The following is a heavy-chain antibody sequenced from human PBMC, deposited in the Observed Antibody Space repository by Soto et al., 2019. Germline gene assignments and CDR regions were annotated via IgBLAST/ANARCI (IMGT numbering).Heavy chain of an antibody. CDR2: IDYSGST. CDR1: GDSMNTRSYE. J-gene: IGHJ4*03. Sequence: SERRSLARTVPGDSMNTRSYEWGCILQPRGQGLEWIGSIDYSGSTYNNPSLRSRVSMSIDTSKDQFSLKLKSVTAADTALYFCSRQRTSVVTQAYFDVWGPGSLVTVSS. V-gene: IGHV4-39*01. CDR3: SRQRTSVVTQAYFDV. D-gene: IGHD2-21*02.